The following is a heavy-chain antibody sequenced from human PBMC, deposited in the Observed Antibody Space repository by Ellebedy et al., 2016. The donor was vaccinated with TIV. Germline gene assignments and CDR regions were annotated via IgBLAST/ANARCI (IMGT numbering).Heavy chain of an antibody. Sequence: PGGSLRLSCAASGFTFSSYVMHWVRQAPGKGLEWVAAISYDGSNRYYVDSVKGRFTISRDTSKNTLFLQMNGLKPEDTAVYYCAPPPGIAVAVPWDWGQGTPVTVSS. D-gene: IGHD6-19*01. CDR1: GFTFSSYV. CDR2: ISYDGSNR. V-gene: IGHV3-30-3*01. J-gene: IGHJ4*02. CDR3: APPPGIAVAVPWD.